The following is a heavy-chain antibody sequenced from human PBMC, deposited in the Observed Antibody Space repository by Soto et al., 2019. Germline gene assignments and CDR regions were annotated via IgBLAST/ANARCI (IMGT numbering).Heavy chain of an antibody. D-gene: IGHD3-10*01. Sequence: PGGSLRLSCAASGFTFDDFGMSWVRQAPGKGLEWVSGINWNGGSTTYADSVKGRFTISRDNAKNSLYLQINSLRPDDTALYYCAKGSFGELLYSPYDRLDPWGQGTLVTVSS. J-gene: IGHJ5*02. V-gene: IGHV3-20*04. CDR2: INWNGGST. CDR1: GFTFDDFG. CDR3: AKGSFGELLYSPYDRLDP.